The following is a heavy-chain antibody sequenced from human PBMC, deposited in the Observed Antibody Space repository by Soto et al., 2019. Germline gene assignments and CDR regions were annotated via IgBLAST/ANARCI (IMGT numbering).Heavy chain of an antibody. CDR2: ISAYNGNT. J-gene: IGHJ4*02. CDR3: ARDYLDIVLMVYATPIFDY. D-gene: IGHD2-8*01. V-gene: IGHV1-18*01. CDR1: GYTFTSYG. Sequence: GASVKVSCKASGYTFTSYGISWVRQAPGQGLEWMGWISAYNGNTNYAQKLQGRVTMTTDTSTSTAYMELRSLRSDDTAVYYCARDYLDIVLMVYATPIFDYWGQGTLVTVSS.